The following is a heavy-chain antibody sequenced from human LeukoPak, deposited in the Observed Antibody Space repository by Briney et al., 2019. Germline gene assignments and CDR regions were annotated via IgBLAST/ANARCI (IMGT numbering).Heavy chain of an antibody. CDR3: AREGGRYFDWLFP. D-gene: IGHD3-9*01. V-gene: IGHV4-4*02. J-gene: IGHJ5*02. CDR1: GGSISSSNW. CDR2: IYHSGST. Sequence: SETLSLTCAVSGGSISSSNWWSWVRQPPGKGLEWIGEIYHSGSTNYNPSLKSRVTISVDKSKNQFSLKLSSVTAADTAVYYCAREGGRYFDWLFPWGQGTLVTVSS.